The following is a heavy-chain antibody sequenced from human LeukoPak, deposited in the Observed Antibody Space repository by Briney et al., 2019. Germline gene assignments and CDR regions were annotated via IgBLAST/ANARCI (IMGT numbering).Heavy chain of an antibody. CDR1: GFTLTSSA. CDR3: AADPPAAASAFDI. D-gene: IGHD6-13*01. CDR2: IVVGSGNT. J-gene: IGHJ3*02. Sequence: GTSVKVSCKASGFTLTSSAMQWVRQARGQRLEWIGWIVVGSGNTNYAHKFQERVTITRDMSTSTAYMELSSLRSEDTAVYYCAADPPAAASAFDIWGQGTMVTVSS. V-gene: IGHV1-58*02.